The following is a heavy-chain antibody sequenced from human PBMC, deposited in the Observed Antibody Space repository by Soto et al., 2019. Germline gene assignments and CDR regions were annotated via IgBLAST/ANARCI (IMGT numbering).Heavy chain of an antibody. Sequence: GESLKISCKGSGYSFTSYWIGWVRQMPGKGLEWMGIIYPGDSDTRYSPSFQGQVTISADKSISTAYLQWSSLKASDTAMYYCARTQHYDSSGKVFEGPGWFDPWGQGTLVTVSS. V-gene: IGHV5-51*01. CDR3: ARTQHYDSSGKVFEGPGWFDP. J-gene: IGHJ5*02. CDR2: IYPGDSDT. CDR1: GYSFTSYW. D-gene: IGHD3-22*01.